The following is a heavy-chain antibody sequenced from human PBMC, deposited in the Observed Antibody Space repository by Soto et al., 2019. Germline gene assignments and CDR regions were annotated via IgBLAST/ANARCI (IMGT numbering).Heavy chain of an antibody. CDR2: ISYDGSNK. CDR1: GFTFSSYA. J-gene: IGHJ3*02. V-gene: IGHV3-30-3*01. CDR3: ARDQGFGSASKDAFDI. Sequence: PGGSLRLSCAASGFTFSSYAMHWVRQAPGKGLEWVAVISYDGSNKYYADSVKGRFTISRDNSKNTLYLQMNSLRAEDTAVYYCARDQGFGSASKDAFDIWGQGTMVTVSS. D-gene: IGHD3-10*01.